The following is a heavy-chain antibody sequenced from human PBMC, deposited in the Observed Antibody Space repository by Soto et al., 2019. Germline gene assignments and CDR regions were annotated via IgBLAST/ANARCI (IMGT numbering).Heavy chain of an antibody. V-gene: IGHV3-23*01. J-gene: IGHJ4*02. CDR1: GFTFSTYA. CDR3: AKGSYCTNGICYNY. Sequence: QPGGSLRLSCAASGFTFSTYAMSWVRQVPGKGLEWVSAISGSGGSTYYADSVKGRFNISRDNSKNTLYLQMNSLRAEDTAVYYCAKGSYCTNGICYNYWGQGTLVTVSS. D-gene: IGHD2-8*01. CDR2: ISGSGGST.